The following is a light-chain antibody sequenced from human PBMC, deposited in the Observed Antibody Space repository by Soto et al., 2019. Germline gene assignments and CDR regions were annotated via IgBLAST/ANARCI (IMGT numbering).Light chain of an antibody. J-gene: IGKJ2*01. CDR3: QQSDSPPYT. Sequence: DIQMTQSPSSLSASVGDRVTITCRASQSINSHLNWYQHKPGKAPNLLIYAASNLEGGVPSRFSGSGSGTDFTLTISSLQPEDFVTYSYQQSDSPPYTFGQGTKLEI. CDR2: AAS. CDR1: QSINSH. V-gene: IGKV1-39*01.